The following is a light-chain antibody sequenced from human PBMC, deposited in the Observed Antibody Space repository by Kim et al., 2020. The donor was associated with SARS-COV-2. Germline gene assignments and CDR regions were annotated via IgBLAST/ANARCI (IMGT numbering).Light chain of an antibody. CDR3: YSAADNNVV. Sequence: SVSPRQPARITCSGDVLAKKYARWFQQKPGQAPVLVIYNDSERPSGIPERFSGSSSGTTVTLTISGAQVEDEADYYCYSAADNNVVFGGGTQLTVL. J-gene: IGLJ2*01. CDR2: NDS. CDR1: VLAKKY. V-gene: IGLV3-27*01.